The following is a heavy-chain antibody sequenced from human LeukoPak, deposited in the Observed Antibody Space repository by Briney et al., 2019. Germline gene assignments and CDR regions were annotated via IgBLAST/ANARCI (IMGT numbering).Heavy chain of an antibody. V-gene: IGHV4-59*01. CDR2: IYYSGST. CDR1: GGSISSYY. J-gene: IGHJ4*02. Sequence: SETLSLTCTVSGGSISSYYWSWIRQPPGKGLEWIGYIYYSGSTNYNPSLKSRVTISVDTSKNQFSLRLSSVTAADTAVYYCARVLYDSSGYYYGYWGQGTLVTVSS. CDR3: ARVLYDSSGYYYGY. D-gene: IGHD3-22*01.